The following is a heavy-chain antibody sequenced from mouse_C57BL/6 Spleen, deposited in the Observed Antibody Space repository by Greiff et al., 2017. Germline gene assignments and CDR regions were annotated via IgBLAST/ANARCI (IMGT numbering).Heavy chain of an antibody. CDR1: GFSLTSYA. V-gene: IGHV2-9-1*01. D-gene: IGHD2-4*01. CDR2: IWTGGGT. J-gene: IGHJ3*01. CDR3: ARYYDYDVGAWFAY. Sequence: VQVVESGPGLVAPSQSLSITCTVSGFSLTSYAISWVRQPPGKGLEWLGVIWTGGGTNYNSALKSRLSISKDNSKSQVFLKMNSLQTDDTARYYCARYYDYDVGAWFAYWGQGTLVTVSA.